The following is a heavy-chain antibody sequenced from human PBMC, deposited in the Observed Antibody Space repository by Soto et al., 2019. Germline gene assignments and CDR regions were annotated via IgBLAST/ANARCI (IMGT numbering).Heavy chain of an antibody. D-gene: IGHD1-26*01. Sequence: PGRCLRLSWAASGFTFSSYGMHWVRQAPGKGLEWVAVISYDGSNKYYADSVKGRFTISRDNSKNTLYLQMNSLRAEDTAVYYCAKEQWVLLMLNAFDICGQGTMVTVSS. CDR2: ISYDGSNK. CDR1: GFTFSSYG. CDR3: AKEQWVLLMLNAFDI. V-gene: IGHV3-30*18. J-gene: IGHJ3*02.